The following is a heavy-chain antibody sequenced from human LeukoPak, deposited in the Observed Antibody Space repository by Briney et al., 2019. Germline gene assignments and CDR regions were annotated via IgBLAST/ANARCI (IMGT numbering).Heavy chain of an antibody. J-gene: IGHJ2*01. D-gene: IGHD6-19*01. V-gene: IGHV4-59*08. Sequence: SETLSLTCTVSGGSISHYFWSWIRQPPGKALEWIGYIYYSGSTNYNPSLKSRVTISVDPSKNQFSLKLNSVTAADTAVHYCAKTVAGYWYFDLWGRGTLVTVSS. CDR3: AKTVAGYWYFDL. CDR2: IYYSGST. CDR1: GGSISHYF.